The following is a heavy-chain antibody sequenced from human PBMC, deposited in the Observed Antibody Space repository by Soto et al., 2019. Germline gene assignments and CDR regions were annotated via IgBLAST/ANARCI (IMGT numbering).Heavy chain of an antibody. CDR1: GFIFDDFT. Sequence: PAGSVRLSCAASGFIFDDFTMHWVRLVPGKGLQWVSYINWDGRIAMYADSVKGRFTISRDNTNNHLYLQMNSLRSDDTALYYCAKDEGAAVESPGDWGHGTLVTVSS. V-gene: IGHV3-43*01. CDR2: INWDGRIA. J-gene: IGHJ4*01. D-gene: IGHD6-13*01. CDR3: AKDEGAAVESPGD.